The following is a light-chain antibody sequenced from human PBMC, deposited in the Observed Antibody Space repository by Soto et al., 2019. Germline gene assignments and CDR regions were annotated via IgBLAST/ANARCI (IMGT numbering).Light chain of an antibody. CDR2: EVS. CDR1: QSLIHSDGNTY. Sequence: DVVMTQSPLSLPVTLGQPASISCRSTQSLIHSDGNTYLSWFQQRPGQSPRRLIYEVSKRDSGVPDRFSGSGAGTDFTLRICRVEADDVAVYYCMQGTHWPYTFGQGTKLEI. V-gene: IGKV2-30*02. J-gene: IGKJ2*01. CDR3: MQGTHWPYT.